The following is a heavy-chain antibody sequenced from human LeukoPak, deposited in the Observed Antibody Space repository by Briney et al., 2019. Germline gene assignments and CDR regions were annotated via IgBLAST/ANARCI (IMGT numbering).Heavy chain of an antibody. CDR3: ARDTSNGIYYYFDY. D-gene: IGHD5-12*01. J-gene: IGHJ4*02. Sequence: SETLSLTCAVYGGSFSGYYWSWIRQPPGKGLEWIGEINHSGSTNYNPSLKSRVTISVDKSKNQFSLKLSSVTAADTAVYYCARDTSNGIYYYFDYWGQGTLVTVSS. V-gene: IGHV4-34*01. CDR2: INHSGST. CDR1: GGSFSGYY.